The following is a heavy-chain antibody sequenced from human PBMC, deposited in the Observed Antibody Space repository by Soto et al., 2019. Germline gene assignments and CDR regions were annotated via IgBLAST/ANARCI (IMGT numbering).Heavy chain of an antibody. J-gene: IGHJ4*02. CDR3: ARYYDFWSGYYSLDY. CDR2: ISAYNGNT. V-gene: IGHV1-18*01. D-gene: IGHD3-3*01. CDR1: GYTFTSYG. Sequence: GASVKVSCKASGYTFTSYGISWVRQAPGQGLEWMGWISAYNGNTNYAQKLQGRVTMTTDTSTSTAYMELRSLRSDDTAVYYCARYYDFWSGYYSLDYWGQGTLVTVSS.